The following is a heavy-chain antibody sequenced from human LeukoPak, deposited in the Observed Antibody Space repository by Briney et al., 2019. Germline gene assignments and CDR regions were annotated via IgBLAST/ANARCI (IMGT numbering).Heavy chain of an antibody. CDR3: ARGLGIAEYNFDY. CDR1: VYTFTRYF. CDR2: INPSGGGT. J-gene: IGHJ4*02. D-gene: IGHD6-13*01. V-gene: IGHV1-46*01. Sequence: ASVKVSCKASVYTFTRYFIHWVRQAPGQGLEWVGIINPSGGGTNYAQKFQGRVTMIRDTSTSTFYMELSSLKSEDTAVYYCARGLGIAEYNFDYWGQGTLVTVSS.